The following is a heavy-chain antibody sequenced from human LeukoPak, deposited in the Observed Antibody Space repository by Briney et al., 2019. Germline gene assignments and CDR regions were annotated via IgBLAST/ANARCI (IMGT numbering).Heavy chain of an antibody. V-gene: IGHV3-23*01. Sequence: GGSLRLSCAASGFTFTSYAMSWVRQAPGKGLEWVSAISDSASSTFYADSVKGRFTISRDDSQYTLYLQMNSLRAEDTAVYYCAKALLYDSSGFFDYWGQGTLVTVSS. CDR1: GFTFTSYA. CDR2: ISDSASST. J-gene: IGHJ4*02. CDR3: AKALLYDSSGFFDY. D-gene: IGHD3-22*01.